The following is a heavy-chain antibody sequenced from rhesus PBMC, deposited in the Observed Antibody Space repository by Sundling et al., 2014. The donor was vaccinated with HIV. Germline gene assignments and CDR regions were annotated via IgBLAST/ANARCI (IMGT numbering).Heavy chain of an antibody. V-gene: IGHV3-110*02. Sequence: EVQLVESGGGLVQPGGSLRLSCVASGFTFSDHYMDWVRQAPGKGLEWVSSISTGSGSTTLYPDSVKGRFTISRDNAKNTVYLQMNSLRAEDTTVYYCARHRGYGLDSWGQGVVVTVSS. CDR3: ARHRGYGLDS. J-gene: IGHJ6*01. D-gene: IGHD2-39*01. CDR1: GFTFSDHY. CDR2: ISTGSGSTT.